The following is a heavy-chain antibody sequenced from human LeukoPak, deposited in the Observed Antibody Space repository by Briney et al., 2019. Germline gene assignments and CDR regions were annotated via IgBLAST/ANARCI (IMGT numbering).Heavy chain of an antibody. J-gene: IGHJ3*02. D-gene: IGHD3-9*01. Sequence: GGSLRLSCAASGFTFSSYEMNWVRQAPGKGLEWVSYISSSGSTIYYVDSVKGRFTISRGNAKNSLYLQMNSLRAEDTALYYCARELRTPYDILGRGNAFDIWGQRTMVTVSS. CDR2: ISSSGSTI. V-gene: IGHV3-48*03. CDR1: GFTFSSYE. CDR3: ARELRTPYDILGRGNAFDI.